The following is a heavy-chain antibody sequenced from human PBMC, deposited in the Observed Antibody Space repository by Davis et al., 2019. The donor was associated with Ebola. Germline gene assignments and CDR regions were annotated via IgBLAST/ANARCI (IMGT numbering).Heavy chain of an antibody. D-gene: IGHD1-7*01. CDR3: ARAGNYASPHHFDY. Sequence: GESLKISCAASRFTFSSYSMNWVRQAPGKGLEWVSYISSSSSTIYHADSVKGRFTISRDNAKNSLFLQVNSLRAEDTALYYCARAGNYASPHHFDYWGQGSLVTVSS. J-gene: IGHJ4*02. CDR1: RFTFSSYS. CDR2: ISSSSSTI. V-gene: IGHV3-48*04.